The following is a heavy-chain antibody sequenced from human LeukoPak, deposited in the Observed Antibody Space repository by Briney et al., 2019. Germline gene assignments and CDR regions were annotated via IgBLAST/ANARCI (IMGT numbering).Heavy chain of an antibody. CDR1: GFTFSSYA. V-gene: IGHV3-23*01. Sequence: GGSLRLSCAASGFTFSSYAMSWVRQAPGKGLEWVSAISGSTGSTYYADSVKGRFTISRDNSKNTVFLQMSSLRAEDTAVYYCAKTGTEEGYGIYFDHWGQGTLVTVSS. D-gene: IGHD5-24*01. CDR2: ISGSTGST. CDR3: AKTGTEEGYGIYFDH. J-gene: IGHJ4*02.